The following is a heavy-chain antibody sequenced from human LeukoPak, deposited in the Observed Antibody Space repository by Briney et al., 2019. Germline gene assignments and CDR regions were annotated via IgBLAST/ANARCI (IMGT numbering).Heavy chain of an antibody. CDR3: ARNYDILTGPNWFDP. D-gene: IGHD3-9*01. CDR2: ISSSSSYI. CDR1: GFTFSSYS. V-gene: IGHV3-21*01. J-gene: IGHJ5*02. Sequence: GGSLRLSCAASGFTFSSYSMNWVRQAPGKGLEWVSSISSSSSYIYYADSVKGRFTISRDNAKNSLYLQMNSLRAEDTAVYYCARNYDILTGPNWFDPWGQGTLVTVSS.